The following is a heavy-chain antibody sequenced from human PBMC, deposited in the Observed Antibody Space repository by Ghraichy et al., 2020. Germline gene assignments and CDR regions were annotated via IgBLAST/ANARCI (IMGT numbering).Heavy chain of an antibody. D-gene: IGHD2-21*01. CDR1: GFTLSDYW. Sequence: GESLNISCAASGFTLSDYWMNWVRQAPGKGPEWVAIIKQDGSEKHYVDSVKGRFTISRDNAKNSLHLQMNSLRVDDTAVYYCARAAGWVIDYWGQGNLVTGSS. CDR3: ARAAGWVIDY. V-gene: IGHV3-7*04. CDR2: IKQDGSEK. J-gene: IGHJ4*02.